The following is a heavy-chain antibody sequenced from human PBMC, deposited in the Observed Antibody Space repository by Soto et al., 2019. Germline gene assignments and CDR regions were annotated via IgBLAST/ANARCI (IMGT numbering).Heavy chain of an antibody. Sequence: ASVKASCKVSQYTLTELSIHWVRQAPVKGLERMGGFDPEDGETIYAQKFQGRGTMTEDTSTDTAYMELSSLRSEDTAVYYCATARIAVACTRYYYYGMYVWGQGTTVTVSS. V-gene: IGHV1-24*01. J-gene: IGHJ6*02. CDR1: QYTLTELS. CDR3: ATARIAVACTRYYYYGMYV. D-gene: IGHD6-19*01. CDR2: FDPEDGET.